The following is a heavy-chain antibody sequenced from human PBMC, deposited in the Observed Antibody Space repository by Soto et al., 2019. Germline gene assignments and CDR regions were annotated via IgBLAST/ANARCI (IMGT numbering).Heavy chain of an antibody. CDR2: VVVGSGNT. J-gene: IGHJ4*02. V-gene: IGHV1-58*01. CDR1: GFTFTSSA. Sequence: SVKVSCKASGFTFTSSAVQWVRQARGQRLEWIGWVVVGSGNTNYAQKFQERVTITRDMSTSTAYMELSSLRSEDTAVYYCAACHYSNYEGSYYFDYWGQGTLVTVSS. CDR3: AACHYSNYEGSYYFDY. D-gene: IGHD4-4*01.